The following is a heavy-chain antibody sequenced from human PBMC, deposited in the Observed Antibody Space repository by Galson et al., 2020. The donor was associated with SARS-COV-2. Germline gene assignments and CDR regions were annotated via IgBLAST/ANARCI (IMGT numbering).Heavy chain of an antibody. CDR1: GFSFSDEY. J-gene: IGHJ3*02. Sequence: SLKISCAASGFSFSDEYMNWIRQAPGKGLEWVSYISSSSTHTNYADSVKGRFTISRDNAKNSLYLQMNSLRVEDRAVYYCAKWNAGTSAFDIWGQGTMVTVSS. CDR3: AKWNAGTSAFDI. CDR2: ISSSSTHT. D-gene: IGHD1-1*01. V-gene: IGHV3-11*06.